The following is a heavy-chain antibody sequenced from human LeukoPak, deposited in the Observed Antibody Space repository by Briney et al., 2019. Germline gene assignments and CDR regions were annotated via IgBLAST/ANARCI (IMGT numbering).Heavy chain of an antibody. J-gene: IGHJ4*02. D-gene: IGHD3-10*01. CDR3: AREAYGSGNYPFDF. CDR1: GLIFTKYY. CDR2: ITSNGDHM. V-gene: IGHV3-21*01. Sequence: GGSLRLSCAASGLIFTKYYMNWVRQAPGKGLEWVSSITSNGDHMYYADSVKGRFTISRDNAKNSLYLQMNSLRAEDTAVYYCAREAYGSGNYPFDFWGQGTLVTVSS.